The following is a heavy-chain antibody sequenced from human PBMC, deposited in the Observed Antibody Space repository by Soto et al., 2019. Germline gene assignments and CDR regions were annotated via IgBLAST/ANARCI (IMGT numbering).Heavy chain of an antibody. CDR2: IYYSGST. CDR3: AIRQIDWSQLGVTFDI. V-gene: IGHV4-59*08. CDR1: GGSISSYY. Sequence: QVQLQESGPGLVKPSETLSLTCTVSGGSISSYYWSWIRQPPGKGLEWIGYIYYSGSTNYNPSLKSRVTISVDTSKNQFSLKLSSVTAADTAVYYCAIRQIDWSQLGVTFDIWGQGTMVTVSS. D-gene: IGHD3-9*01. J-gene: IGHJ3*02.